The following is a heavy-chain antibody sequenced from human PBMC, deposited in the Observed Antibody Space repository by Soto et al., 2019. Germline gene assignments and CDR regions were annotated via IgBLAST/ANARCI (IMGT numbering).Heavy chain of an antibody. CDR3: ARDDASSSRARAFDL. D-gene: IGHD6-13*01. Sequence: ASVKVSCKASGCTFTSYDINWVRQAPGQGLEWMGWISGYSGITNYAPRLQDRVTMTTDTSTSTAYMELRSLRSDDTAIFYCARDDASSSRARAFDLWGQGTMVTVSS. CDR1: GCTFTSYD. J-gene: IGHJ3*01. CDR2: ISGYSGIT. V-gene: IGHV1-18*01.